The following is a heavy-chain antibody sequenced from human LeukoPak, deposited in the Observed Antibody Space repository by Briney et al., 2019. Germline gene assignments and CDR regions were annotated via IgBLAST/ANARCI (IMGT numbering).Heavy chain of an antibody. CDR3: AKDSIAARQGYFDY. CDR2: VSDSGGNT. J-gene: IGHJ4*02. D-gene: IGHD6-6*01. Sequence: GGSLRLSCAASGFTFSNYAMSWVRQAPGKGLEWVSAVSDSGGNTYYTDSVKGRFTISRDNSKNTLYLQMNSLRAEDTAVYYCAKDSIAARQGYFDYWGQGTLVTVSS. V-gene: IGHV3-23*01. CDR1: GFTFSNYA.